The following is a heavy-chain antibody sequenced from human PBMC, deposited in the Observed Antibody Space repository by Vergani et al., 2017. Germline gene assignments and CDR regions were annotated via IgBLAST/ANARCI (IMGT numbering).Heavy chain of an antibody. D-gene: IGHD6-13*01. Sequence: QVQLQESGPGLVRPSQTLSLTCTVSGGSISSGSYYWSWFRQPAGKGLEWIGRFYTGGGTSYNPSLKSRVTISVDTSKNQFSLQLSSVTAADTAAYYCARDPLYSTTWPFLLLDMDVWGQGITVTVSS. CDR2: FYTGGGT. CDR3: ARDPLYSTTWPFLLLDMDV. J-gene: IGHJ6*02. V-gene: IGHV4-61*02. CDR1: GGSISSGSYY.